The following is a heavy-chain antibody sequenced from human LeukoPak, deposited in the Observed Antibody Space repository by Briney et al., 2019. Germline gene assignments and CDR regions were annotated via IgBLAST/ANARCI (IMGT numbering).Heavy chain of an antibody. CDR2: IYYSGNA. Sequence: PSETLSLTCTVSGGSISSSNYYWGWIRQPPGKGLEWIGNIYYSGNACYNPSLKSRVTISVDTSKNQFSLKLSSVTAADTAVYYCARTSSSQYYYDSSGIFDSWGQGTLVTVSS. V-gene: IGHV4-39*07. CDR3: ARTSSSQYYYDSSGIFDS. CDR1: GGSISSSNYY. J-gene: IGHJ4*02. D-gene: IGHD3-22*01.